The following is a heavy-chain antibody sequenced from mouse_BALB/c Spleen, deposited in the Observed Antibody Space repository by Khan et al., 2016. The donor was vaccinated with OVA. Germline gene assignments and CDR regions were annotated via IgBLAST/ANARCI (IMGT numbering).Heavy chain of an antibody. CDR2: INPSTGYT. Sequence: QVQLKQSGAELAKPGASVKMSCKASGYTFINYWILWVKQRPGQGLEWIGYINPSTGYTEYNQNFKDKATLTADKSSSTAYMQLSSLTSEDSAVYYCARRGLRWDFDYWGQGTLLTVSA. D-gene: IGHD1-1*01. J-gene: IGHJ2*01. V-gene: IGHV1-7*01. CDR3: ARRGLRWDFDY. CDR1: GYTFINYW.